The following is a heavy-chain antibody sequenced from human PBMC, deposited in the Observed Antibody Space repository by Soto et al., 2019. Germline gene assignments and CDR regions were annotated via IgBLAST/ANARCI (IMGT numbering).Heavy chain of an antibody. Sequence: QVQLVQSGAEVKKPGASVKVSCKASGYTFTIYVISWVRQAPGQGLEWMGWISAYNGNTNYAQKLQGGVTMTTDTSTSTAYMELRSLRSDDTAVYYCARRRGGSTSCCWFDPWGQGTLVTVSS. CDR2: ISAYNGNT. CDR3: ARRRGGSTSCCWFDP. CDR1: GYTFTIYV. D-gene: IGHD2-2*01. J-gene: IGHJ5*02. V-gene: IGHV1-18*01.